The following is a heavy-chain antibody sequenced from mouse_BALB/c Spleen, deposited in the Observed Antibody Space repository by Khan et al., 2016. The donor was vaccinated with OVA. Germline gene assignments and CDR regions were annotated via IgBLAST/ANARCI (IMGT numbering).Heavy chain of an antibody. CDR2: IAPANGDT. Sequence: VQLQQSGAELVKPGASVRLSCTASGFNIKDTYIHWVKQRPEQGLEWIGRIAPANGDTKYDPKFQDKATITSDTSSNPSYLQLRSLTSEDTAAYYCAHPSYDTRFFEVWGAGTTVTVSS. D-gene: IGHD2-3*01. CDR3: AHPSYDTRFFEV. CDR1: GFNIKDTY. V-gene: IGHV14-3*02. J-gene: IGHJ1*01.